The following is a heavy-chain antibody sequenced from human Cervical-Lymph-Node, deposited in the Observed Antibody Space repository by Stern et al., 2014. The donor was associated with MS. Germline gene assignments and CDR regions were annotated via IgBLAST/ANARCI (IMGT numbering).Heavy chain of an antibody. V-gene: IGHV4-30-4*01. CDR1: GGSINSGNYY. D-gene: IGHD6-13*01. Sequence: QVQLQESGPGLVKPSQTLSLTCTVSGGSINSGNYYWSWIRQPPGKGLEWIGYIYYRGGTYYNPSLKSRVTISLDTSKKQISLKLSSVTAADTAVYYCARDLFRVAAPGARGYYYGMDVWGQGTTVTVSS. J-gene: IGHJ6*02. CDR3: ARDLFRVAAPGARGYYYGMDV. CDR2: IYYRGGT.